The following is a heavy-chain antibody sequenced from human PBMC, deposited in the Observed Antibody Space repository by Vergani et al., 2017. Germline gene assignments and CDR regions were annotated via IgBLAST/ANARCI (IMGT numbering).Heavy chain of an antibody. CDR3: ASGLRLLYNRFDP. CDR1: GFTFNQYG. Sequence: QVQLVESGGGVVQPGRSLRLSCAASGFTFNQYGMHWVRQAPGKGLEWVAVTWYDGNNKQYADSVKGRFTISRVNSKSTMYLQMNSLRDEDTGVYYCASGLRLLYNRFDPWGQGTLVTVSS. CDR2: TWYDGNNK. V-gene: IGHV3-33*01. J-gene: IGHJ5*02. D-gene: IGHD1-14*01.